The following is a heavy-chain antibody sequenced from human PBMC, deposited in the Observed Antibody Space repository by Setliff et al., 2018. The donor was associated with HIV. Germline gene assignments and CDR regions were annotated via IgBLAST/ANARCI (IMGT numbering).Heavy chain of an antibody. CDR2: INCKNGDT. J-gene: IGHJ4*02. V-gene: IGHV1-46*01. CDR3: ARETQTGSGSYLH. D-gene: IGHD3-10*01. CDR1: GYTFSNYY. Sequence: GESLKVSCKTSGYTFSNYYVNWVRQAPGQGLEWMGIINCKNGDTSYAQIFQGRVAVTSDTSTSTVYMDLTGLRPEDTAVYYCARETQTGSGSYLHWGRGTLVTVSS.